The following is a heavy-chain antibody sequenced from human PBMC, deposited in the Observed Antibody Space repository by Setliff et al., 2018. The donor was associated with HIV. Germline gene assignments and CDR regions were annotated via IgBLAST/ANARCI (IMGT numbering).Heavy chain of an antibody. CDR3: ARSLAGLMNYFDY. D-gene: IGHD6-19*01. V-gene: IGHV4-39*01. J-gene: IGHJ4*02. Sequence: KTSETLSLTCTVSGGSINRISYYWGWIRQAPGRGLEWIGSIYNSGSTYYNPSLKSRIIISSDTSKNQTSLRLTSVTAADTAVYFCARSLAGLMNYFDYWGQGMLVTVSS. CDR2: IYNSGST. CDR1: GGSINRISYY.